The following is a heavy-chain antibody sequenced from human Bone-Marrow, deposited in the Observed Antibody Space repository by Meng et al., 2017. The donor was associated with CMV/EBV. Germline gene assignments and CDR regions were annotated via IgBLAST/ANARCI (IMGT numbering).Heavy chain of an antibody. J-gene: IGHJ4*02. CDR2: INPNSGGT. CDR1: GYTFTGSY. CDR3: ARLTAYTIFGVAPIGGYYFDY. V-gene: IGHV1-2*02. Sequence: ASVKVSCKASGYTFTGSYMHWVRQAPGQGLEWMGWINPNSGGTNYAQKFQGRVTMTRDTSISTAYMELSRLRSDDTAVYYCARLTAYTIFGVAPIGGYYFDYWGQGTLVTVSS. D-gene: IGHD3-3*01.